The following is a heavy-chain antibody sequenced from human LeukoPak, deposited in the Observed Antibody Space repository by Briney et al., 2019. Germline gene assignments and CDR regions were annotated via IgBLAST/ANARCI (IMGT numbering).Heavy chain of an antibody. CDR1: GGSISSGDYY. Sequence: SETLSLTCTVSGGSISSGDYYWSWIRQHPGKGLEWIGYIYYSGSTYYNPSLKSRVTISVDTSKNQFSLKLSSVTAADTAVYYCAREGYYGSGSYSVRIDPWGQGTLVTVSS. V-gene: IGHV4-30-4*01. D-gene: IGHD3-10*01. J-gene: IGHJ5*02. CDR2: IYYSGST. CDR3: AREGYYGSGSYSVRIDP.